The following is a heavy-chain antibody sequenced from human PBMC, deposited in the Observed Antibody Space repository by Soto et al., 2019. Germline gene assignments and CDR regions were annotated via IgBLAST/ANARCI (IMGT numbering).Heavy chain of an antibody. Sequence: GGSLRLSCAASGFTFSSYWMHWVRQAPGKGLVWVSRINSDGSSTSYADSVKGRFTISRDNAKNTLYLQMNSLRAEDTAVYYCARGRYYDSSGYYRPLGAFDIWGQGTMVTVSS. CDR3: ARGRYYDSSGYYRPLGAFDI. D-gene: IGHD3-22*01. CDR1: GFTFSSYW. J-gene: IGHJ3*02. CDR2: INSDGSST. V-gene: IGHV3-74*01.